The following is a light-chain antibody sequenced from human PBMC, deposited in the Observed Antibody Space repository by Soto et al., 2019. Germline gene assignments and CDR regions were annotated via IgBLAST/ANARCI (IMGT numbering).Light chain of an antibody. CDR2: QAS. CDR3: QQSNNWPLLT. Sequence: IQMTQSPSTLSASVGDRVTITCRASQSTSSYLAWYQQKPGKAPKLLIYQASSLENGVPSRFSGSGSGAEFSLTISSLQSEDFAVYYCQQSNNWPLLTVGGGTKVEIK. V-gene: IGKV1-5*03. CDR1: QSTSSY. J-gene: IGKJ4*01.